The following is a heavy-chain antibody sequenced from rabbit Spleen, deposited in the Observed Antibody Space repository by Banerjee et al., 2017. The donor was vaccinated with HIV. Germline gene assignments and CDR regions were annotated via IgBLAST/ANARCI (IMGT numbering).Heavy chain of an antibody. V-gene: IGHV1S45*01. CDR1: GVSFNSGYD. Sequence: QEQLVESGGDLVKPGASLTLTCTASGVSFNSGYDICWVRQAPGKGLEWIACIEVGSSGFTYFATWAKGRFTISKTSSTTVTLQVTRLTAADTATYFCARDTSSSFSSYGMDLWGQGTLVTVS. D-gene: IGHD1-1*01. CDR2: IEVGSSGFT. CDR3: ARDTSSSFSSYGMDL. J-gene: IGHJ6*01.